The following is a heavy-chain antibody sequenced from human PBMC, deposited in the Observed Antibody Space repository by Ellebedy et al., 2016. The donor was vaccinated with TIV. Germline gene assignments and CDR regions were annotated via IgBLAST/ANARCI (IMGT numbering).Heavy chain of an antibody. CDR1: GFTFSGYW. J-gene: IGHJ4*02. V-gene: IGHV3-74*01. Sequence: GGSLRLSCAASGFTFSGYWMHWVRQAPGKGLLWVSRINSDGYSTNYADSVKGRFTISRDNAKNTLYLQMNSLRADDTAVYYCARHHYDSSVNYWGQGTLVTVSS. CDR2: INSDGYST. D-gene: IGHD3-22*01. CDR3: ARHHYDSSVNY.